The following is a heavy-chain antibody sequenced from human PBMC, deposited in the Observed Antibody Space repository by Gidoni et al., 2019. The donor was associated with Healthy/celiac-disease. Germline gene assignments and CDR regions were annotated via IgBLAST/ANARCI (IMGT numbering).Heavy chain of an antibody. J-gene: IGHJ6*02. V-gene: IGHV3-49*04. CDR3: TRAYYDSSVLTMNYYYYGMDV. CDR2: IRSKAYGGTT. CDR1: GFTFGDYA. Sequence: EVQLVESGGGLVQPGRSLRLSCTASGFTFGDYAMSWVRQAPGKGLEWVGFIRSKAYGGTTEYAASVKGRFTISRDDSKSIAYLQMNSLKTEDTAVYYCTRAYYDSSVLTMNYYYYGMDVWGQGTTVTVSS. D-gene: IGHD3-22*01.